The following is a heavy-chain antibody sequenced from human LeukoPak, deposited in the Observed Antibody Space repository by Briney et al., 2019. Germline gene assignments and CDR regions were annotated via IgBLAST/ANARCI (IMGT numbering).Heavy chain of an antibody. Sequence: GGSLRLSCAASGFTFSSCHMHWVRQATGKGLEWVSGIGTAGDTYYPGSVKGRFTISREDAKNSLYLQMNSLRAGDTAVYYCARQDNSGYGIFDYWGQGTLVTVSS. CDR3: ARQDNSGYGIFDY. D-gene: IGHD5-12*01. J-gene: IGHJ4*02. CDR1: GFTFSSCH. V-gene: IGHV3-13*01. CDR2: IGTAGDT.